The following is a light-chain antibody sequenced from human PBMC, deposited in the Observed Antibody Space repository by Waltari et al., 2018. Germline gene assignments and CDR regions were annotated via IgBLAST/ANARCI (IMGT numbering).Light chain of an antibody. Sequence: QSVLTQPPSASGTPWQRVTISCSGSSSNIGSSFVCWYQHLPGTAPKLLIYRNDQRPSGVPDRFSGSRSGTSASLAISGLRSEDEADYYCAAWDDSLTVRFGGGTKLTVL. CDR3: AAWDDSLTVR. V-gene: IGLV1-47*01. CDR2: RND. CDR1: SSNIGSSF. J-gene: IGLJ3*02.